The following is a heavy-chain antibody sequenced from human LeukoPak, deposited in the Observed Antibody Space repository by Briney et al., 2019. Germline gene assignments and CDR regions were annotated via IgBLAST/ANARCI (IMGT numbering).Heavy chain of an antibody. D-gene: IGHD3-10*01. CDR3: ARSLLWFGELLLYFDY. CDR2: ISSSSSYI. J-gene: IGHJ4*02. Sequence: NPGGSLRLSCAASGFTFSSYSMNWVRQAPGKGLEWVSSISSSSSYIYYADSVKGRFTISRDNAKNSLYLQMNSLRAEDTAVYYCARSLLWFGELLLYFDYWGQGTLVTVSS. CDR1: GFTFSSYS. V-gene: IGHV3-21*01.